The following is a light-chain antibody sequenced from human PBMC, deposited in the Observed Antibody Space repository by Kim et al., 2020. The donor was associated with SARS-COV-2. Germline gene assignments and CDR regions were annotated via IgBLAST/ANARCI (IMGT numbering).Light chain of an antibody. CDR3: QQHYVTPLT. CDR2: GAS. CDR1: QSINTY. V-gene: IGKV1-39*01. J-gene: IGKJ4*01. Sequence: DIRMTQSPSSLSASVGDSVTITCRASQSINTYLNWYQHIPGKAPKILIYGASSSQSGVPSRFSGSGSGTEFTLTISSLQPEDFETYYCQQHYVTPLTFGGGTKVDIK.